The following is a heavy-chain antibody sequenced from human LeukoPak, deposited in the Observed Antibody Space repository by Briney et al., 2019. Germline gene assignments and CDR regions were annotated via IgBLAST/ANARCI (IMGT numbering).Heavy chain of an antibody. CDR1: GFTFSSYA. CDR2: ISYDGSNK. V-gene: IGHV3-30*04. CDR3: ARGGAVAATHWFDP. D-gene: IGHD2-15*01. J-gene: IGHJ5*02. Sequence: GGSLRLSCAASGFTFSSYAMSWVRQAPGKGLEWVAVISYDGSNKYYADSVKGRFTISRDNSKNTLYLQMNSLRAEDTAVYYCARGGAVAATHWFDPWGQGTLVTVSS.